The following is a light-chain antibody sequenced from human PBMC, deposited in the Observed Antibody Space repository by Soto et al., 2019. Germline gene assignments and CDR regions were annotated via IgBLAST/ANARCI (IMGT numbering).Light chain of an antibody. CDR3: QQSYSTPRV. V-gene: IGKV1-39*01. Sequence: DIQMTQSPSSLSASVGDRVTITCRASQSISSYLNWYQQKPGKAAKLLIYAASSLQSGVPSRFSGSGSGTDFTLTISSLQPEDFATYYCQQSYSTPRVFGGGTKVEIK. CDR2: AAS. J-gene: IGKJ4*01. CDR1: QSISSY.